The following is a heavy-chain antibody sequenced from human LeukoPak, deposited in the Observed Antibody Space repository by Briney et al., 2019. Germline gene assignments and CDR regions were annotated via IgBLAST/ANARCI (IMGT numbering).Heavy chain of an antibody. CDR2: INPNSGGT. J-gene: IGHJ6*02. CDR3: ASGLSSGWWDYYYGMDV. V-gene: IGHV1-2*02. CDR1: GYTFTGYY. D-gene: IGHD6-19*01. Sequence: ASVKVSCKASGYTFTGYYMHWVQQAPGQGLEWMGWINPNSGGTNYAQKFQGRVTMTRDTSISTAYMELSRLRSDDTAVYYCASGLSSGWWDYYYGMDVWGQGTTVTVSS.